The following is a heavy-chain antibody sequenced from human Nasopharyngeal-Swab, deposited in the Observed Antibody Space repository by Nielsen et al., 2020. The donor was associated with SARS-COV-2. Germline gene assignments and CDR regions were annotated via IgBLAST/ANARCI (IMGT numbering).Heavy chain of an antibody. CDR1: GYTFTSYY. V-gene: IGHV1-18*04. J-gene: IGHJ6*03. CDR3: ARERGSYSNAGGYYYYMDV. Sequence: ASVKVSCKASGYTFTSYYMHWVRQAPGQGLEWMGWISAYNGNTNYAQKLQGRVTMTTDTSTSTAYMELRSLRSDDTAVYYCARERGSYSNAGGYYYYMDVWGKGTTVTVSS. CDR2: ISAYNGNT. D-gene: IGHD1-26*01.